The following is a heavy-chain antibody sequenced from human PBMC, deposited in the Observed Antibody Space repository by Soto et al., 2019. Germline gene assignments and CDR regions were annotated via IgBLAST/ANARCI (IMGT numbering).Heavy chain of an antibody. CDR2: ISYDGSNK. CDR3: ARTYYYDSSVYSPYYYYYYGMDV. V-gene: IGHV3-30-3*01. D-gene: IGHD3-22*01. Sequence: QVQLVESGGGVVQPGRSLRLSCAASGFTFSSYAMHWVRQAPGKGLEWVAVISYDGSNKYYADSVKGRFTISRDNSKNTLYLQMHSLRAEDTAVYYCARTYYYDSSVYSPYYYYYYGMDVWGQGTTVTVSS. CDR1: GFTFSSYA. J-gene: IGHJ6*02.